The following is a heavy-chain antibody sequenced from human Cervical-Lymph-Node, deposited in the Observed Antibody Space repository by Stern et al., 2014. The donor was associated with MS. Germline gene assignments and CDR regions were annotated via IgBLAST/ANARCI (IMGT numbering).Heavy chain of an antibody. CDR1: GYTLTIYY. CDR2: NNPRGGRT. V-gene: IGHV1-46*01. CDR3: ASGGEVDGGDV. J-gene: IGHJ6*02. Sequence: QVQLVQSGTEVKKPGASVKVSCKASGYTLTIYYIHWVRQAPGQGLEWMGVNNPRGGRTTYAQKFQGRVTMTRDTSTSTAYMELGSLRSDDTAVYYCASGGEVDGGDVWGQGTTVTVFS. D-gene: IGHD2-15*01.